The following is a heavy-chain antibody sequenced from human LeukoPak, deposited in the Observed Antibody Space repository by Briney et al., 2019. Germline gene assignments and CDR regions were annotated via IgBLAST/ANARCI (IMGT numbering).Heavy chain of an antibody. CDR3: ARHGYGDYLGWFPKPNYFDY. J-gene: IGHJ4*02. CDR2: IYHSGST. D-gene: IGHD4-17*01. V-gene: IGHV4-38-2*02. CDR1: GYSISSGYY. Sequence: PSETLSLTCTVSGYSISSGYYWGWIRQPPGQGLEWIGSIYHSGSTYYNPSLKSRVTISVDTSKNQFSLKLSSVTAADTAVYYCARHGYGDYLGWFPKPNYFDYWGQGTLVTVSS.